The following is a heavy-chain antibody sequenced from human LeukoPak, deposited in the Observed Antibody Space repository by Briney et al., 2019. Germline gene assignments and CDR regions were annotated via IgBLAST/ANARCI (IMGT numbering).Heavy chain of an antibody. J-gene: IGHJ3*02. CDR3: ARDGTCGGACKGAFDI. CDR1: GFTFSDYY. CDR2: ISSSSSYT. Sequence: KSGGSLRLSCAASGFTFSDYYMSWIRQAPGKGLEWVSYISSSSSYTNYADSVKGRFTISRDNSKNTLYLQMNSLRAEDTAVYYCARDGTCGGACKGAFDIWGQGTMVTVSS. V-gene: IGHV3-11*06. D-gene: IGHD2-21*02.